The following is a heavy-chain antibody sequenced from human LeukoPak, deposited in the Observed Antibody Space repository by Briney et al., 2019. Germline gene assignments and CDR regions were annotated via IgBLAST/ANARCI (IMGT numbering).Heavy chain of an antibody. V-gene: IGHV4-39*01. J-gene: IGHJ4*02. CDR1: GGSISSSSYY. CDR2: IYYSGST. Sequence: SETLSLTCTISGGSISSSSYYWGWIRQPPGKGLEWIGSIYYSGSTYYNPSLKGRVTISVDTSKNQFSLKLSSVTAADTAVYYCAFVGIAVAGTGAAGPYYFDYWGQGTLVTVSS. D-gene: IGHD6-19*01. CDR3: AFVGIAVAGTGAAGPYYFDY.